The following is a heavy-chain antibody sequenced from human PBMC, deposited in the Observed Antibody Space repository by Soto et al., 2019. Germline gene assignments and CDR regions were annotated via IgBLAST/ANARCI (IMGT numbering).Heavy chain of an antibody. CDR3: TRDGPIVGATDFAC. Sequence: ASVKVSCKAPGYTFASSAMHCVRQAPGQRLEWMGWINAGNGNTRYSQKFQGRVAITRDTSASTGYMELSSLRSEDTAVYYCTRDGPIVGATDFACWGQGTLVTVSS. V-gene: IGHV1-3*01. CDR1: GYTFASSA. CDR2: INAGNGNT. J-gene: IGHJ4*02. D-gene: IGHD1-26*01.